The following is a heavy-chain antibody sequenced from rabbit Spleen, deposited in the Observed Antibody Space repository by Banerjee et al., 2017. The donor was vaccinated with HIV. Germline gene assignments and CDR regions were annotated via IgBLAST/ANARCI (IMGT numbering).Heavy chain of an antibody. CDR2: IYTSSSGST. Sequence: QEQLEESGGDLVKPGASLTLTCTASGFSFSGSYYMCWVRQAPGKGLEWIACIYTSSSGSTYYANWAKGRFTISKTSSTTVTLQMTSLTAADTATYFCASNIIGAYYDNRLWGPGTLVTVS. V-gene: IGHV1S45*01. CDR3: ASNIIGAYYDNRL. J-gene: IGHJ4*01. D-gene: IGHD1-1*01. CDR1: GFSFSGSYY.